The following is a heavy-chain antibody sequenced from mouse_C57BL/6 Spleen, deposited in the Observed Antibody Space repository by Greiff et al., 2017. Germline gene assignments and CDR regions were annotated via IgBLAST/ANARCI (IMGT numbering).Heavy chain of an antibody. Sequence: VQLKQSGPGLVKPSQSLSLTCSVTGYSITSGYYWNWIRQFPGNKMEWMGYISYDGSNNYNTSLKNRISITRDTSKNQFFLKLNSVTTEDTATYYCARDGNSWFAYWGQGTLVTVSA. V-gene: IGHV3-6*01. CDR2: ISYDGSN. CDR1: GYSITSGYY. D-gene: IGHD2-1*01. J-gene: IGHJ3*01. CDR3: ARDGNSWFAY.